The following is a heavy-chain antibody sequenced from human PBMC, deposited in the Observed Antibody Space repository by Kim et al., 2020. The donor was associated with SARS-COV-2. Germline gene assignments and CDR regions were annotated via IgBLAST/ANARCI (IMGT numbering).Heavy chain of an antibody. CDR2: VKSKTDGGTT. J-gene: IGHJ3*02. CDR1: GFTFSNAW. D-gene: IGHD3-10*01. CDR3: TIDRGASGSFGTFDI. Sequence: GGSLRLSCAASGFTFSNAWMSWVRQAPGKGLEWVGRVKSKTDGGTTDDAAPVKGRFTISRDDSKNTLYLQMNSLKTEDTAVYYCTIDRGASGSFGTFDIWGQGTMVTVSS. V-gene: IGHV3-15*01.